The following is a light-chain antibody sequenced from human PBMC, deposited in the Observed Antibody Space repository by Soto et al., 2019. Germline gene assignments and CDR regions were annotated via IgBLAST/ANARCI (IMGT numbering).Light chain of an antibody. Sequence: QSVLTQPASASGSPGQSITISGTGTSSDVGSYNLVSWYQQHPGKAPKLMIYEGSKRPSGVSNRFSGSKSGNTASLTISGLQAEDEADYYCCSYAGSSTLVVFGGGTKVTVL. CDR3: CSYAGSSTLVV. J-gene: IGLJ2*01. CDR2: EGS. CDR1: SSDVGSYNL. V-gene: IGLV2-23*01.